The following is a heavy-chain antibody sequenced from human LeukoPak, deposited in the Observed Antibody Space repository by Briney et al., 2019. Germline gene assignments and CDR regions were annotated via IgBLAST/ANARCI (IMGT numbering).Heavy chain of an antibody. CDR2: MNPNSGNT. D-gene: IGHD2-2*01. V-gene: IGHV1-8*03. CDR1: GYTFTTYD. J-gene: IGHJ4*02. Sequence: GASVKVSCKASGYTFTTYDIKWVRQATGQGLEWMGWMNPNSGNTGDAQKLQGRVTITRNTSISTAYMELSSLRSQDTAVYYCARWYCSSTSCQFDCWGQGTLVTVSS. CDR3: ARWYCSSTSCQFDC.